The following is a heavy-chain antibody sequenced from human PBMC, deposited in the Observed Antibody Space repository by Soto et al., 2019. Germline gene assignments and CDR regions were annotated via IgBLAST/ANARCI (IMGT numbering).Heavy chain of an antibody. CDR2: IYHSGST. D-gene: IGHD3-3*01. CDR3: ARAPITIFGVVPPYPYYGMDV. Sequence: PSETLSLTCAVSGGSISSSNWWSWVRQPPGKGLEWIGEIYHSGSTNYNPSLKSRVTISVDKSKNQFSLKLSSVTAADTAVYYCARAPITIFGVVPPYPYYGMDVWGQGTTVTVSS. CDR1: GGSISSSNW. V-gene: IGHV4-4*02. J-gene: IGHJ6*02.